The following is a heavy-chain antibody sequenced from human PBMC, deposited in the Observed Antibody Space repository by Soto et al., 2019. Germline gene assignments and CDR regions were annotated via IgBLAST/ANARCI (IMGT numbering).Heavy chain of an antibody. CDR2: IHYSGTT. D-gene: IGHD2-8*01. CDR1: GTSISSYY. CDR3: ARYNSYAIDY. J-gene: IGHJ4*02. V-gene: IGHV4-59*01. Sequence: VQLQESGPGLVKPSETLSLTCTVSGTSISSYYWSWIRQPPGKGLEWIANIHYSGTTNYNPSLASRVTLSVDTSKNQFSLKMTAVTAAYRAMYFCARYNSYAIDYWGRGTLGHRLL.